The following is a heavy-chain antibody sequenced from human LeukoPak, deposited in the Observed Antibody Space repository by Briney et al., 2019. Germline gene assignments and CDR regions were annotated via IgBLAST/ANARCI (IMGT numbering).Heavy chain of an antibody. D-gene: IGHD4-17*01. CDR3: ARSGDYGIIDY. CDR1: DGSMSSYY. V-gene: IGHV4-59*06. J-gene: IGHJ4*02. CDR2: IYYSGST. Sequence: SSETLSLTCTVSDGSMSSYYWSWIRQHPGKGLEWIGYIYYSGSTYYNPSLKSRVTISVDTSKNQFSLKLSSVTAADTAVYYCARSGDYGIIDYWGQGTLVTVSS.